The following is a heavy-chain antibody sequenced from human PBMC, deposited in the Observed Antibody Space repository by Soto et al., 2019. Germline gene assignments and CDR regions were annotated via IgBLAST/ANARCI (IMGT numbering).Heavy chain of an antibody. CDR2: ISSSSSYI. CDR3: ARDLEGYYDFWSGYWGSEGYYYYGMDV. CDR1: GFSFSSYS. V-gene: IGHV3-21*01. D-gene: IGHD3-3*01. J-gene: IGHJ6*02. Sequence: PXEFLRLSCAASGFSFSSYSKNWVRQAPGKGLEWGSSISSSSSYIYYADSVKGRFTISRDNAKNSLYLQMNSLRAEDTAVYYCARDLEGYYDFWSGYWGSEGYYYYGMDVWGQGTTVTVSS.